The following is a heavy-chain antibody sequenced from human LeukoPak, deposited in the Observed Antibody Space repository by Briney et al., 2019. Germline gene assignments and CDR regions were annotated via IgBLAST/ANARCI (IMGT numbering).Heavy chain of an antibody. CDR3: AKDQEGMVRGVNDY. D-gene: IGHD3-10*01. J-gene: IGHJ4*02. CDR1: GFTFSSYS. Sequence: PGGSLRLSCAASGFTFSSYSMNWVRQAPGKGLEWVSSISSSSSYIYYADSVKGRFTISRDNAKNSLYLQMNSLRAEDTAVYYCAKDQEGMVRGVNDYWGQGTLVTVSS. CDR2: ISSSSSYI. V-gene: IGHV3-21*04.